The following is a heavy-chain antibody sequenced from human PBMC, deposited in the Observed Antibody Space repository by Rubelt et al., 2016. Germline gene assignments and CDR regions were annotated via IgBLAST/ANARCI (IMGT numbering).Heavy chain of an antibody. CDR1: GFTFSGSA. J-gene: IGHJ6*02. V-gene: IGHV3-73*02. CDR2: IGSKANSYAT. CDR3: TRHLLDGYYGMDV. Sequence: EVQLVESGGGLVQPGGSLKLSCAASGFTFSGSAMHWVRQASGKGLEWVGRIGSKANSYATAYVVSVKGRFTISRDDSKNRAYLQMNSLKTEDTAVYYCTRHLLDGYYGMDVWGQGTTVTVSS. D-gene: IGHD2/OR15-2a*01.